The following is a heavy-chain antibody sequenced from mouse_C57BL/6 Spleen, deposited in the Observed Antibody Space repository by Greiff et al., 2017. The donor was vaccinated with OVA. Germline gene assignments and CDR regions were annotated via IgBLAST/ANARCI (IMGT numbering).Heavy chain of an antibody. CDR1: GFTFSSYT. V-gene: IGHV5-9*01. Sequence: EVMLVESGGGLVKPGGSLKLSCAASGFTFSSYTMSWVRQTPEKRLEWVATISGGGGNTYYPDSVTGRFTIARDNDKNTLYLQMSSLRSEDTALYYCAIPPYYGSSYFDVWGTGTTVTVSS. CDR3: AIPPYYGSSYFDV. J-gene: IGHJ1*03. D-gene: IGHD1-1*01. CDR2: ISGGGGNT.